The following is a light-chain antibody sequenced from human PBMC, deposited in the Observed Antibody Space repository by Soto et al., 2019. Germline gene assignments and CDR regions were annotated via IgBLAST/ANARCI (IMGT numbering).Light chain of an antibody. CDR1: SSNIGAGYD. V-gene: IGLV1-40*01. J-gene: IGLJ1*01. CDR2: GNN. CDR3: QSYDSSLSAYV. Sequence: QSVLTQPPSVAGAPGQRVTISCTGNSSNIGAGYDVHWYQQLPGTAPKLHIYGNNNRPSGVHDRFSGSKSGTSASLAITGLQAEDEADYDCQSYDSSLSAYVFGPGTKVTVL.